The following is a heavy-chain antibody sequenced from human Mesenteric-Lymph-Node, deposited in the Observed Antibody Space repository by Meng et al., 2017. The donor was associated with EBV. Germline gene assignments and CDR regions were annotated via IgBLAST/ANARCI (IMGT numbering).Heavy chain of an antibody. CDR1: GGSIESSNW. D-gene: IGHD5-12*01. J-gene: IGHJ5*02. CDR3: ATGERSGYVAH. Sequence: SGSGGVRSCGNLSLTCSVSGGSIESSNWWSWVRQPPGKGLEWIGEIFHSGITNYNPSLKNRVIMSVDKSTNQFSLNLISVTAADTATYYCATGERSGYVAHWGQGTLVTVSS. V-gene: IGHV4-4*02. CDR2: IFHSGIT.